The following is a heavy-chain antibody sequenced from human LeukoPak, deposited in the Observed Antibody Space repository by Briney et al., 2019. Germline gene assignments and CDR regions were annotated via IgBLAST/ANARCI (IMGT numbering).Heavy chain of an antibody. CDR1: GGSISSGSYY. CDR3: ARRAPSAGYFDL. CDR2: IYYSGST. J-gene: IGHJ2*01. V-gene: IGHV4-31*03. Sequence: SQTLPLTCTVSGGSISSGSYYWAWIRQHPGKGLEWIGYIYYSGSTYYNPSLKSRVTVSEDTSKNQFSLKLTSVTAADTAVYYCARRAPSAGYFDLWGRGTLVSVSS.